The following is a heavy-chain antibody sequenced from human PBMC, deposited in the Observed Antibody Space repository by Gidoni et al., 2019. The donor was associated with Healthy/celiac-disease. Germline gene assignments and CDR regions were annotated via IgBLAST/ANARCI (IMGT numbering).Heavy chain of an antibody. J-gene: IGHJ4*02. CDR2: IWYDGSNK. D-gene: IGHD3-9*01. V-gene: IGHV3-33*01. CDR1: GLTLSSYG. Sequence: QVQLVESGGGVVQPGRSLRLSCAASGLTLSSYGMHWVRQAPGKGLEWVAVIWYDGSNKYYADSVKGRFTISRDNSKNTLYLQMNSLRAEDTAVYYCARDRGDNFDWLLYDFDYWGQGTLVTVSS. CDR3: ARDRGDNFDWLLYDFDY.